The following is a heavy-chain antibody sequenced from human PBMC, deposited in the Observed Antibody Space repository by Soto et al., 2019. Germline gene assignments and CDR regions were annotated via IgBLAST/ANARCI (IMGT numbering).Heavy chain of an antibody. V-gene: IGHV3-53*01. CDR3: ARLSGAFYYDHSYSQFHDY. D-gene: IGHD3-16*01. CDR2: NHPDDNT. J-gene: IGHJ4*02. Sequence: YVNRILQTTKKGLEWISVNHPDDNTYYAESVRGRLTLSKDSSRNTVSLQMSSLRPEDTAVYYCARLSGAFYYDHSYSQFHDYWGKGTLVTVSS. CDR1: Y.